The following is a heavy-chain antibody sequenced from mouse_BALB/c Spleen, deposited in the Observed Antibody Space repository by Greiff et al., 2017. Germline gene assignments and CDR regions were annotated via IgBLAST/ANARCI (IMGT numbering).Heavy chain of an antibody. CDR3: ARRGAITTVVAPVDY. J-gene: IGHJ2*01. D-gene: IGHD1-1*01. CDR1: GYAFTNYL. V-gene: IGHV1-54*01. Sequence: QVQLQQSGAELVRPGTSVKVSCKASGYAFTNYLIEWVKQRPGQGLEWIGVINPGSGGTNYNEKFKGKATLTADKSSSTAYMQLSSLTSDDSAVYFCARRGAITTVVAPVDYWGQGTTLTVSS. CDR2: INPGSGGT.